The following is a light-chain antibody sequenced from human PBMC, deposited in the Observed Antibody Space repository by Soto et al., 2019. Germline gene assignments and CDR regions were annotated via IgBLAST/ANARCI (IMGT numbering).Light chain of an antibody. J-gene: IGLJ7*01. V-gene: IGLV2-23*02. CDR2: EVS. CDR3: CSYGGSRAV. Sequence: QSALTQPASASGSPGQSITISCTGTSSDVGSHNLVSWYQQHPGQAPKLMIYEVSKRPLGVSARFSASKSGNTASLTISGLQAEDEADYYCCSYGGSRAVFGGGTKLTVL. CDR1: SSDVGSHNL.